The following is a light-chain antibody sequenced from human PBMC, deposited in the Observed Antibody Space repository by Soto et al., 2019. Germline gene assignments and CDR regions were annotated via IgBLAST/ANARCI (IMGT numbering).Light chain of an antibody. CDR3: QQYHDWPLT. J-gene: IGKJ4*01. V-gene: IGKV3-15*01. CDR1: QGVNTY. Sequence: EIVMTQSPATLSVSTGERATLFCRASQGVNTYLAWYQQKPGQAPRLLIYGLSTRATGIPASFSGSGSGTEFTLTISSLQSEDFAVYYCQQYHDWPLTFGGGTKVEVK. CDR2: GLS.